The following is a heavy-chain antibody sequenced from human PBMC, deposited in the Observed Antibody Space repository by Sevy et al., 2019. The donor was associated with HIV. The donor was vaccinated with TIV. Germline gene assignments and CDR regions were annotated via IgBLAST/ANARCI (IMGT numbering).Heavy chain of an antibody. CDR1: GFTFSSYA. CDR2: ISGSGGST. CDR3: ANTPAYSSGWYFPAPVDV. J-gene: IGHJ6*04. V-gene: IGHV3-23*01. Sequence: GGSLRLSCAASGFTFSSYAMSWVRQAPGKGLEWVSAISGSGGSTYYADSVKGRFTISRDNSKNTLYLQMNSLRAEDTAVYYCANTPAYSSGWYFPAPVDVWGKGTTVTVSS. D-gene: IGHD6-19*01.